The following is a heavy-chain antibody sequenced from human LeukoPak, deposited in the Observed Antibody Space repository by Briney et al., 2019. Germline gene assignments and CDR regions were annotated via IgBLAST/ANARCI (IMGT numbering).Heavy chain of an antibody. CDR2: IRYDGINK. V-gene: IGHV3-30*02. CDR1: GFTFSTHG. Sequence: GGSLRLSCAASGFTFSTHGMHWVRQAPGKGLEWVAFIRYDGINKYYADSVKGRFTISRDSFKNTLYLQMNSLRAEDTAVYYCAKGTQQQLDINWFDPWGQGTLVTVSS. CDR3: AKGTQQQLDINWFDP. D-gene: IGHD6-13*01. J-gene: IGHJ5*02.